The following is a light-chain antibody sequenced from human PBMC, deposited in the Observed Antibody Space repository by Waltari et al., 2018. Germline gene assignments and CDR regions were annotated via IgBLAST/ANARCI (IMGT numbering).Light chain of an antibody. CDR3: QHFGSSPFT. J-gene: IGKJ2*01. CDR2: GAS. V-gene: IGKV3-20*01. CDR1: QSVSSNY. Sequence: EIALTQSPGTLSLSPGERATLSCRASQSVSSNYLAWYQQKPGQAPGLLIYGASSRATGIPDRFSGSGSGTDFTLTISRLEPEDFAVYYCQHFGSSPFTFGQGTKLEIK.